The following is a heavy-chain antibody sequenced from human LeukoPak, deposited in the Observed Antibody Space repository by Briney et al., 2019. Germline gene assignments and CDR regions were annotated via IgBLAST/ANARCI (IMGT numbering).Heavy chain of an antibody. V-gene: IGHV3-7*01. Sequence: GGSLRLSCAASGFTFSRYWLTWVRQAPGKGLEWVANIREDGSEKYYVDSVKGRFTISRDNAKNSLYLQMNTLRGEDTALYYCARCQRDILTGIDYWGQGTLVTVSS. D-gene: IGHD3-9*01. J-gene: IGHJ4*02. CDR2: IREDGSEK. CDR3: ARCQRDILTGIDY. CDR1: GFTFSRYW.